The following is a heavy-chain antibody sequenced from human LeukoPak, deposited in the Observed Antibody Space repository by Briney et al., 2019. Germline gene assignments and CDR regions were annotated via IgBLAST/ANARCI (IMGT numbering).Heavy chain of an antibody. V-gene: IGHV4-39*01. CDR3: ARQGYISGQGFRNNWFDP. CDR1: GGSISRSTYY. CDR2: IYHSGST. Sequence: SETLSLTCTVSGGSISRSTYYWGWIRQPPGKGLEWIGNIYHSGSTYYNPSLKSRVTMSVDTSKNQFSLKLSSVTAADTAVYYCARQGYISGQGFRNNWFDPWGQGSLVTVSS. D-gene: IGHD6-19*01. J-gene: IGHJ5*02.